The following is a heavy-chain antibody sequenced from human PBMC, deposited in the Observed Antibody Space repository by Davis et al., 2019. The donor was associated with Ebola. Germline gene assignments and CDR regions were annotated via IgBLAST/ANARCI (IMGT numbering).Heavy chain of an antibody. V-gene: IGHV4-34*01. CDR1: GGSFSGYY. J-gene: IGHJ4*02. CDR2: INHSGST. Sequence: SETLSLTCAVYGGSFSGYYWSWIRQPPGKGLEWIGEINHSGSTNYNPSLKSRVTISVDTSRNQLTLRLSSVTAADTAVYYCARGYSGDWGQGTLVTVSS. D-gene: IGHD5-12*01. CDR3: ARGYSGD.